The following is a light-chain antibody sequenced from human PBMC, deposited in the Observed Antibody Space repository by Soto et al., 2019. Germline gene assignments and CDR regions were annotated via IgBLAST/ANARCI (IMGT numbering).Light chain of an antibody. V-gene: IGKV3-15*01. J-gene: IGKJ2*02. CDR1: QSVSSN. Sequence: EIVMTQSPATLSVSPGERVILSCRASQSVSSNFAWYQQKPGQAPRLLLYGASTRATGIPARFSGSGSGTEFTLTISELESEDFAFYYCQQYNNWPPCTFGQGTKLEIK. CDR3: QQYNNWPPCT. CDR2: GAS.